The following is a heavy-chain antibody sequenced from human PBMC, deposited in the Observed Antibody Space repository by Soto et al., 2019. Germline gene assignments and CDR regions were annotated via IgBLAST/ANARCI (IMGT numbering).Heavy chain of an antibody. J-gene: IGHJ4*02. CDR2: IIPILGIA. V-gene: IGHV1-69*02. CDR1: GGTFSSYT. Sequence: SVKVSCKASGGTFSSYTISWVRQAPGQGLEWMGRIIPILGIANYAQKFQGRVTITADKSTSTAYMELSSLRSEDTAVYYCARSGYSSGWDFDYWGQGTLVTVS. CDR3: ARSGYSSGWDFDY. D-gene: IGHD6-19*01.